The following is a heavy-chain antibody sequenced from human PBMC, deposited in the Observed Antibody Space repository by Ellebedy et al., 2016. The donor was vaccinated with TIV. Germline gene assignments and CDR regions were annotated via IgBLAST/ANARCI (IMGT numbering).Heavy chain of an antibody. CDR2: ISSSSSYI. D-gene: IGHD6-13*01. V-gene: IGHV3-21*04. Sequence: GESLKISCAASGFTFSSYSMNWVRQAPGKGLEWVSSISSSSSYIYYADSVKGRFTISRDNAKNSLYLQMSSLRAEDAAVYDCARGDSSNWYDRWGQGTLVTVSS. CDR1: GFTFSSYS. J-gene: IGHJ5*02. CDR3: ARGDSSNWYDR.